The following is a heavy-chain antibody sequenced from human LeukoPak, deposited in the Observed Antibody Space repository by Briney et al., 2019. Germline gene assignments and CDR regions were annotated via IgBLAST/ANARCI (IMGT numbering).Heavy chain of an antibody. CDR1: GFTFSNAW. CDR3: TTDHDFWSGYPRRAL. D-gene: IGHD3-3*01. CDR2: IKSKTDGGTT. V-gene: IGHV3-15*01. J-gene: IGHJ4*02. Sequence: GGSLRLSCAASGFTFSNAWMSWVRQAPGKGLEWVGRIKSKTDGGTTDYAAPVKGRFTISRDDSKNTLYLQMNSLKTEDTAVYYCTTDHDFWSGYPRRALWGQGTLVTVSS.